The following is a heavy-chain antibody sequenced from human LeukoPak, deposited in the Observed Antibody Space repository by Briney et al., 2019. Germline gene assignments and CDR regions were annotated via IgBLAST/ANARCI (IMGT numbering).Heavy chain of an antibody. D-gene: IGHD3-3*01. V-gene: IGHV4-39*07. Sequence: PSETLSLTCSVSGGSISSSVYFWGWVRQPPGKGLEWIGSVYYSGTTYYNPSLKTRVTISVDTSKNQFSLKLSSVTAADTAVYYCARSVPADDFWSGYYYYYMDVWGKGTTVTVSS. CDR3: ARSVPADDFWSGYYYYYMDV. J-gene: IGHJ6*03. CDR2: VYYSGTT. CDR1: GGSISSSVYF.